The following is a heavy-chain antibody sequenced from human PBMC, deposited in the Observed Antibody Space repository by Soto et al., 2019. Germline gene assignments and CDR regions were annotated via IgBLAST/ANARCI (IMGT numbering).Heavy chain of an antibody. J-gene: IGHJ4*02. Sequence: EVQLVEAGGGLIKPGGSLRLSCAASGFTFRNAWMNWVRQAPGKGLEWVGRIKSKTDGGAIDYAAPVKGRFTISRDDSKSTLYLHMNSLKTEDTAVYYCASDLLDGLGYWGQGTLVTVSS. V-gene: IGHV3-15*01. D-gene: IGHD3-10*01. CDR2: IKSKTDGGAI. CDR1: GFTFRNAW. CDR3: ASDLLDGLGY.